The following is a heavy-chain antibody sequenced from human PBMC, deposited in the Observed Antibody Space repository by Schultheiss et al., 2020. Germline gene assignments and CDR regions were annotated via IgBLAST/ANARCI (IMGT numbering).Heavy chain of an antibody. D-gene: IGHD2-15*01. Sequence: SQTLSLTCTVSGGSISSYYWSWIRQPPGKGLEWIGYIYYSGSTNYNPSLKSRVTISVDTSKNQFSLKLSSVTAADTAVYYCAILVVPNWFDPWGQGTLVTVSS. CDR3: AILVVPNWFDP. V-gene: IGHV4-59*08. CDR2: IYYSGST. CDR1: GGSISSYY. J-gene: IGHJ5*02.